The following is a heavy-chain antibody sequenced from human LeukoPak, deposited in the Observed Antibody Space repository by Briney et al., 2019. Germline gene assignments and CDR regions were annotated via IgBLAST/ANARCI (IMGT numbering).Heavy chain of an antibody. CDR2: ISGSGAGT. CDR3: AKDAGGFGYGYFDY. D-gene: IGHD5-18*01. Sequence: PGGSLRLSCAASGFTFSNYAMSWVRQAPGKGLEWVSGISGSGAGTYYADSVKGRFTISRDNSKNTLYLQMNSLRAEDTAVYYCAKDAGGFGYGYFDYWGQGTLVTVSS. V-gene: IGHV3-23*01. CDR1: GFTFSNYA. J-gene: IGHJ4*02.